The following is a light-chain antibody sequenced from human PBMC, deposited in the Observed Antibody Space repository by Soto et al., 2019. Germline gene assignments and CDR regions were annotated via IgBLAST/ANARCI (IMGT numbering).Light chain of an antibody. J-gene: IGLJ1*01. V-gene: IGLV2-14*03. CDR3: SSYTSSSTRV. CDR1: SSDVGAYDF. CDR2: EVS. Sequence: QSVVAQPPPLSWSPGQWITISRPGNSSDVGAYDFVSWYQQHPDKAPKLMIYEVSNRPSGVSNRFSGSKSVNTATLTISGLQAEDEADYYCSSYTSSSTRVFGTGTKVTVL.